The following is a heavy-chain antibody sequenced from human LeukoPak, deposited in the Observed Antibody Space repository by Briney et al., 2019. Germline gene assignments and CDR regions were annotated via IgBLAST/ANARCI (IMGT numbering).Heavy chain of an antibody. V-gene: IGHV1-2*02. CDR3: ARRIAGRLINDAFDI. Sequence: ASVKVSCKASGYTFSNSDVTWVRQAPGQGLECMGWINPYSGGTHYALIFQDRVTMTRDTSISTAYMELSRLRSDDTAVYYCARRIAGRLINDAFDIWGQGTMVTVSS. CDR2: INPYSGGT. D-gene: IGHD6-6*01. J-gene: IGHJ3*02. CDR1: GYTFSNSD.